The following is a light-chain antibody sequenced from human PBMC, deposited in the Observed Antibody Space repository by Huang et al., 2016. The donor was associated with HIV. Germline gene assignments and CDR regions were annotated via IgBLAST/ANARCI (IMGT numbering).Light chain of an antibody. Sequence: DIQMTQSSATLSASVGDRVTITCRASQSVGTWLAWYQQKAGKAPNLLIYEASTLETGVPSRFSGGGSVTEFTLTINSLQPDDFATYYCQHYNSFPWTFGQGTKVEV. CDR1: QSVGTW. J-gene: IGKJ1*01. V-gene: IGKV1-5*03. CDR3: QHYNSFPWT. CDR2: EAS.